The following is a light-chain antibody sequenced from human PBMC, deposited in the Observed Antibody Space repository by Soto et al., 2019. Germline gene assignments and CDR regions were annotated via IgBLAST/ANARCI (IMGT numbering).Light chain of an antibody. CDR3: QQYNSYPT. CDR1: QSISSW. J-gene: IGKJ4*01. Sequence: DIQMTQSPSTLSASVGDRVTITCRASQSISSWLAWYQQKPGKAPKLLIYKAFSLGRGVPSRFSGSGSGTEFTLTISSLQPDDFATYYCQQYNSYPTFGGGTKVEIK. CDR2: KAF. V-gene: IGKV1-5*03.